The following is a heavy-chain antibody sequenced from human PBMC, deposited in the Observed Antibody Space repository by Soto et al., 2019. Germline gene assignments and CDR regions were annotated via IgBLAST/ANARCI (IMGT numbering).Heavy chain of an antibody. CDR3: ARALLTPNWFDS. CDR1: GGSISSADHY. D-gene: IGHD2-15*01. V-gene: IGHV4-30-4*01. Sequence: VQLQESGPGLVKPSETLSLNCTVSGGSISSADHYWSWIRQPPGKGLELLGYVYYRGSIYYKPSLESRVTISIDTSKNQFSLKLTSVTAADTAMYFCARALLTPNWFDSWGQGTQVTVSS. CDR2: VYYRGSI. J-gene: IGHJ5*01.